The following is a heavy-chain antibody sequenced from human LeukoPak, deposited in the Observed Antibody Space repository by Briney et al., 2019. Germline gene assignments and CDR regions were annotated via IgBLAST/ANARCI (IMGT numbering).Heavy chain of an antibody. V-gene: IGHV3-30*02. CDR1: GFTFSSYA. J-gene: IGHJ5*02. CDR3: AKDSSRRMIVVVKPNWFDP. Sequence: PGGSLRLSCAASGFTFSSYAMSWVRQAPGKGLEWVAFIRYDGSNKYYADSVKGRFTISRDNSKNTLYLQMNSLRAEDTAVYYCAKDSSRRMIVVVKPNWFDPWGQGTLVTVSS. D-gene: IGHD3-22*01. CDR2: IRYDGSNK.